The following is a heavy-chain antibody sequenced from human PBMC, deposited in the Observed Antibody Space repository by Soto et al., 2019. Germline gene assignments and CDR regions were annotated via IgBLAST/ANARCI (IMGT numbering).Heavy chain of an antibody. CDR1: GYTFTNQY. D-gene: IGHD3-22*01. J-gene: IGHJ4*01. CDR3: AREGSYYFDNRLDY. Sequence: QVQLVQSGAEVRKPGASVKVSCKAAGYTFTNQYIHWVRQAPGQGLEWMGIINPTGGSTTYAQKFQGRISMTGDTSTSTVYMDLSSLRSEDTAVYYCAREGSYYFDNRLDYWGHGTLVTVSS. CDR2: INPTGGST. V-gene: IGHV1-46*01.